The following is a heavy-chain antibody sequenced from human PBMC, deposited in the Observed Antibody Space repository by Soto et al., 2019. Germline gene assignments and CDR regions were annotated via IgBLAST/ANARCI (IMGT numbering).Heavy chain of an antibody. CDR2: ISYHGINT. CDR1: GFTFSSFG. V-gene: IGHV3-30*18. D-gene: IGHD5-12*01. J-gene: IGHJ5*02. Sequence: QVQLAESGGGAVQPGGSLRLSCAASGFTFSSFGMHWVRQAPGKGLEWVAVISYHGINTHYADSVKGRFTISRDNYRNTVHLDMSSLRHEDTAVYYCAKTGETGYDWGWFDPWGQGTLVTVSS. CDR3: AKTGETGYDWGWFDP.